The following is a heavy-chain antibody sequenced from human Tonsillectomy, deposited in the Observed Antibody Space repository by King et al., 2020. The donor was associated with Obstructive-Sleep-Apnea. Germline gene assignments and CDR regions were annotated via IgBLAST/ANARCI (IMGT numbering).Heavy chain of an antibody. J-gene: IGHJ4*02. CDR3: ARVTYCTTSTNCYRRGFDY. V-gene: IGHV1-69*06. D-gene: IGHD2-2*01. Sequence: VQLVESGAEVKKPGSSVKVSCKASRDIFSNYAINWVRQSPGQGLEWMGGIIPSLDKTHHAQTVQGRVTITADKTTKTAYMELSSLRSEDTALYYCARVTYCTTSTNCYRRGFDYWGQGTLVTVSS. CDR1: RDIFSNYA. CDR2: IIPSLDKT.